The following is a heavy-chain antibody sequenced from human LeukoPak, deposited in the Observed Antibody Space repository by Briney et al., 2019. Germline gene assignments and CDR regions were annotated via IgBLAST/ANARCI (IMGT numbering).Heavy chain of an antibody. Sequence: ASVKVSCKASGYTVTGYYMHWVRQAPGQPLEWMRWINPNSGGTKNAHKFPGRVTMTRDTSISTTNRELSRLSSAYTAQYAFAKANMVRGVGLFFDRNWFDPWGQGTLVTVSS. CDR3: AKANMVRGVGLFFDRNWFDP. CDR1: GYTVTGYY. J-gene: IGHJ5*02. CDR2: INPNSGGT. V-gene: IGHV1-2*02. D-gene: IGHD3-10*01.